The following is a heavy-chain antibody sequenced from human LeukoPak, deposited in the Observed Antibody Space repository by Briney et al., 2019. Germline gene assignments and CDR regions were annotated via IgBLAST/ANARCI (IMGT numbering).Heavy chain of an antibody. D-gene: IGHD4-17*01. CDR2: IVVGSGDT. Sequence: TSVKVSCKASGYTFTSSAMQWVRQARGQRLEWIGWIVVGSGDTNYAQKFQERVTITRDMSTSTAYMELSSLRSEDTAVYYCAAESNYGDYNAYWGQGTLVTVSS. CDR3: AAESNYGDYNAY. CDR1: GYTFTSSA. J-gene: IGHJ4*02. V-gene: IGHV1-58*02.